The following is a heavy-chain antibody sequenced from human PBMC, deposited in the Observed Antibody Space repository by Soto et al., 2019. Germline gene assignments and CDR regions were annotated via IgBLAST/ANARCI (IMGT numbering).Heavy chain of an antibody. CDR2: INHSGST. V-gene: IGHV4-34*01. D-gene: IGHD3-9*01. CDR3: ASEYYDILTGRDYGMDV. J-gene: IGHJ6*02. CDR1: GGSFSGYY. Sequence: QVQLQQWGAGLLKPSETLSLTCAVYGGSFSGYYWSWIRQPPGKGLEWIGEINHSGSTNYNPSLKSRVTISVATSKNQFSLKLSSVTAADTAVYYCASEYYDILTGRDYGMDVWGQGTTVTVSS.